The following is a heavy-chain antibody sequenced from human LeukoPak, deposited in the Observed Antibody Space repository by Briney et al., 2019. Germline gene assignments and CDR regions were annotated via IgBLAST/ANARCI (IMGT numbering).Heavy chain of an antibody. CDR2: INHSGST. CDR3: ARGNGSSSYYFDY. CDR1: GGSISSYY. Sequence: SETLSLTCTVSGGSISSYYWSWIRQPPGKGLEWIGEINHSGSTNYNPSLKSRVTISVDTSKNQFSLKLSSVTAADTAVYYCARGNGSSSYYFDYWGQGTLVTVSS. J-gene: IGHJ4*02. V-gene: IGHV4-34*01. D-gene: IGHD6-6*01.